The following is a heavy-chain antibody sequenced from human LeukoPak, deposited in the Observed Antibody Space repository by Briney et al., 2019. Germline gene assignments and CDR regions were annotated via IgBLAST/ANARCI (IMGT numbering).Heavy chain of an antibody. CDR3: ARESSAVAHTVKRDWLDP. CDR2: INHSGRT. Sequence: SETLSLTCDVSGYSINFGHLWGWIRQPPGKGLEWIASINHSGRTYYTPSLKSRVTISVDTLKNQFSLKVTSVTAEDTAMYFCARESSAVAHTVKRDWLDPWGQGTLVTVSS. CDR1: GYSINFGHL. J-gene: IGHJ5*02. D-gene: IGHD6-19*01. V-gene: IGHV4-38-2*02.